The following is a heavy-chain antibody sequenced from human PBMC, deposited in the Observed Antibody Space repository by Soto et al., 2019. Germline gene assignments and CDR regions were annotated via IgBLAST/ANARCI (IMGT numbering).Heavy chain of an antibody. V-gene: IGHV3-30-3*01. CDR2: ISYDGSNK. CDR1: GFTFSSYA. D-gene: IGHD1-26*01. Sequence: QVQLVESGGGVVQPGRSLRLSCAASGFTFSSYAMHWVRQAPGKGLEWVAVISYDGSNKYYADSVKGRFTISRDNSKNTLYLQMNRLRDEDTAVYYCARPSGSYYYYYGMDVWGQGTTVTVSS. CDR3: ARPSGSYYYYYGMDV. J-gene: IGHJ6*02.